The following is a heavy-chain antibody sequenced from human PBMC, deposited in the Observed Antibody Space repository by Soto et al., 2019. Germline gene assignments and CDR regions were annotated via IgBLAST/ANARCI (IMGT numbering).Heavy chain of an antibody. V-gene: IGHV4-39*01. J-gene: IGHJ4*02. CDR3: ATLGGIDGSLNFDY. Sequence: QLQLQESGPGLVKPSETLSLTCTVSGGSISSSSYYWGWIRQPPGKGLEWIGSIYYSGSTYYNPSLKRRVTISVDTSMNQCSLKVSSVTAADTAVYYCATLGGIDGSLNFDYWGQGTLVTVSS. D-gene: IGHD1-26*01. CDR1: GGSISSSSYY. CDR2: IYYSGST.